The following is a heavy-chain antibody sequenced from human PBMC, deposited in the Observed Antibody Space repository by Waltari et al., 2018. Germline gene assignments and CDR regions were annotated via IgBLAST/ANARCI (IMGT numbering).Heavy chain of an antibody. Sequence: QVQLVQSGAEVKKPGSSVKVSCKASGGTFRRYAISWVRQAPGQGLEWMGGIIPIFGTANYAQKFQGRVTITADESTSTAYMELSSLRSEDTAVYYCARLDTSGLLGRRGAFDIWGPGTTVIVSS. CDR1: GGTFRRYA. V-gene: IGHV1-69*01. D-gene: IGHD3-22*01. J-gene: IGHJ3*02. CDR3: ARLDTSGLLGRRGAFDI. CDR2: IIPIFGTA.